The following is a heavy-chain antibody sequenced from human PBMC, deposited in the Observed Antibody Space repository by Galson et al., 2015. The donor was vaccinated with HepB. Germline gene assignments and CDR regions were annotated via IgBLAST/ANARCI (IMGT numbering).Heavy chain of an antibody. J-gene: IGHJ4*02. V-gene: IGHV1-18*01. CDR2: ISAYNGNT. D-gene: IGHD3-22*01. CDR1: GYTFTSYG. Sequence: SVKVSCKASGYTFTSYGISWVRQAPGQGLEWMGWISAYNGNTNYAQKLQGRVTMTTDTSTSTAYMELRSLRSDDTAVYYCARDLGSSGYYYGGDYWGQGTLVTVSS. CDR3: ARDLGSSGYYYGGDY.